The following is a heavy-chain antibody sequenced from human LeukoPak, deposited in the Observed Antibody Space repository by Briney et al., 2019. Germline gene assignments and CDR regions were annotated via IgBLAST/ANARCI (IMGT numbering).Heavy chain of an antibody. CDR2: ISSSSYI. CDR1: GFRLSDFN. Sequence: GGSLRLSCAASGFRLSDFNMNWVRQAPGKGLEWVSSISSSSYIYYADSVKGRFTISRDNAKNSLNLQMNSLRAEDTAVYYCAREVSSIAAQAVGDAFDIWGQGTMVTVSS. J-gene: IGHJ3*02. V-gene: IGHV3-69-1*01. CDR3: AREVSSIAAQAVGDAFDI. D-gene: IGHD6-6*01.